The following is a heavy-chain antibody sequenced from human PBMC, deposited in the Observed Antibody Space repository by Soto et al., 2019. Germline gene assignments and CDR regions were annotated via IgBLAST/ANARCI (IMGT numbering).Heavy chain of an antibody. CDR1: GGSFSGYY. CDR3: ARGRRQQLLRPFDY. Sequence: SETLSLTCAVYGGSFSGYYWSWIRKPPGKGLEWIGEINHSGSTNYNPSLKSRVTISVDTSKNQFSLKLSSVTAADTAVYYCARGRRQQLLRPFDYWGQGTLVTVSS. CDR2: INHSGST. V-gene: IGHV4-34*01. J-gene: IGHJ4*02. D-gene: IGHD6-13*01.